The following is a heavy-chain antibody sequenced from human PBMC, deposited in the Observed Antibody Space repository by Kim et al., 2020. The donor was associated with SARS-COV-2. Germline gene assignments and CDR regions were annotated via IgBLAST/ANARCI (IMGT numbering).Heavy chain of an antibody. J-gene: IGHJ6*02. V-gene: IGHV3-72*01. CDR2: SNRKSRGYTI. Sequence: GGSLRLSCAASGFSLSDANADWVRLAPGKGLEWLGRSNRKSRGYTIEYAASVKGRFTISRDESTNSMYLQMNGLKTEDAGVYYCARGKNGLDVWGQGTTV. CDR3: ARGKNGLDV. CDR1: GFSLSDAN.